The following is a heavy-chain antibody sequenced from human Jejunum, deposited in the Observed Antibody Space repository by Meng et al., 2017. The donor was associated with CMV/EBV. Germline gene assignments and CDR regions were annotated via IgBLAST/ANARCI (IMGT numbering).Heavy chain of an antibody. V-gene: IGHV3-23*03. CDR3: AKAVSSGYFDS. CDR2: IYSGGITT. D-gene: IGHD3-22*01. J-gene: IGHJ4*02. CDR1: GFTCSGYA. Sequence: LSCAASGFTCSGYALSWVRQAPGKGLECVSIIYSGGITTYYAESVKGRFTVSRDDSKNTLYLQMNSLRGEDTAVYYCAKAVSSGYFDSWGQGTLVTVSS.